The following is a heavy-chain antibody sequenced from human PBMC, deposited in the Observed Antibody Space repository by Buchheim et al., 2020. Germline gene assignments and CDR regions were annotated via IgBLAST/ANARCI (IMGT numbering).Heavy chain of an antibody. V-gene: IGHV4-34*01. CDR1: GGSFSDYY. Sequence: QVQLQQWGPGLLKPSETLSLTCAVYGGSFSDYYWSWIRQSPGKGLEWIGEINDSGSTRYNPSLKSRVTISLDTYNKPFPLRLSSVTAADTAVYYCARHPTYSYGIVDYWGQGTL. J-gene: IGHJ4*02. D-gene: IGHD5-18*01. CDR2: INDSGST. CDR3: ARHPTYSYGIVDY.